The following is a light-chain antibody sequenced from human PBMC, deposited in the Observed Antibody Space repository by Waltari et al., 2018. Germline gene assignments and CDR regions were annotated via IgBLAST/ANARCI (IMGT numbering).Light chain of an antibody. CDR1: QSVSSN. V-gene: IGKV3-15*01. Sequence: EIVMTQSPATLSVSPGERATLPCRASQSVSSNLAWYHQKPGQAPRLLIYGASTRATGIPARFSGSGSGTEFTLTISSMQSEDFAVYYCQQYNNWPPWTFGQGTKVEIK. J-gene: IGKJ1*01. CDR3: QQYNNWPPWT. CDR2: GAS.